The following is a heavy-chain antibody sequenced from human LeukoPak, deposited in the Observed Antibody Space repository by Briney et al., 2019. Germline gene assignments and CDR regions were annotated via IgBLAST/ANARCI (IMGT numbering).Heavy chain of an antibody. CDR1: GGSFSGYY. CDR2: INHSGST. J-gene: IGHJ4*02. Sequence: PSETLSLTCAVYGGSFSGYYWSWIRQPPGKGLEWIGEINHSGSTNYNPSLKSRVTISVDTSKNQFSLKLSSVTAADTAVYYCARRFAPDYWGQGTLVTVSS. V-gene: IGHV4-34*01. D-gene: IGHD3-3*01. CDR3: ARRFAPDY.